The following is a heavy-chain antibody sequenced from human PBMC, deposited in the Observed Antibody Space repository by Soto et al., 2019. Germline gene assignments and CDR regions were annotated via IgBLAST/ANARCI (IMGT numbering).Heavy chain of an antibody. CDR2: IYYSGST. Sequence: SETLSLTCTVSGGSISSYYWSWIRQPPGKGLEWIGYIYYSGSTNYNPSLKSRVTISVDTSKNQFSLKLSSVTAADTAVYYCARAPYGDNFDYWGQGTLVTVSS. D-gene: IGHD4-17*01. CDR3: ARAPYGDNFDY. V-gene: IGHV4-59*01. J-gene: IGHJ4*02. CDR1: GGSISSYY.